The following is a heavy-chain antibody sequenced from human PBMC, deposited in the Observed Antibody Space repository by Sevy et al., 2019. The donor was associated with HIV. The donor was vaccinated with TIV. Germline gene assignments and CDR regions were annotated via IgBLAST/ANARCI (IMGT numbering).Heavy chain of an antibody. D-gene: IGHD3-22*01. Sequence: GGSLRLSCAASGFTFSSYAMSWVRQAPGKGLEWVSAISGSGGSTYYADSVKGRFTISRDNSKNTLYLQMNSLRAEDTAVYYCAKDRDYYDNSPLFDYWGQGTLVTVSS. CDR3: AKDRDYYDNSPLFDY. CDR2: ISGSGGST. V-gene: IGHV3-23*01. J-gene: IGHJ4*02. CDR1: GFTFSSYA.